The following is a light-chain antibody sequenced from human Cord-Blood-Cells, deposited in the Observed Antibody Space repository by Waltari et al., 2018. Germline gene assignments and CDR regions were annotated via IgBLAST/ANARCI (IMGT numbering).Light chain of an antibody. V-gene: IGKV1-39*01. CDR2: AES. J-gene: IGKJ3*01. CDR3: QQSYSTPFT. CDR1: QSISSF. Sequence: DIQMTQIPSSLSASVGDSVTITCRASQSISSFLNWYQQKPGKAPKLLIYAESSLQSVVPSRFSGSGSGTDFTLTISSLQPEDFATYYCQQSYSTPFTFGPGTKVDIK.